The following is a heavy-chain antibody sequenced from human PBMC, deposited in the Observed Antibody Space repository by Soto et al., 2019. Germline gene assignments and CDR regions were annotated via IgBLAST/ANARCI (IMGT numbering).Heavy chain of an antibody. Sequence: EVQLVESGGGLVQPGGSLRLSCAASGFTFSSYSMNWVRQAPGKGLEWVSYISPSSSTIYYADSVKGRFTISRDNANNSLYLQMNSLRDDDTSVYYCATESVDTAMEQRIGMDVWGQGTTVTVSS. J-gene: IGHJ6*02. V-gene: IGHV3-48*02. CDR1: GFTFSSYS. CDR3: ATESVDTAMEQRIGMDV. D-gene: IGHD5-18*01. CDR2: ISPSSSTI.